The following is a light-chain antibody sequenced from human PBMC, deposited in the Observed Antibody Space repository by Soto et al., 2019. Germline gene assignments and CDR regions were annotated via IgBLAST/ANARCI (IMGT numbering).Light chain of an antibody. Sequence: SSELTQPPSVSVAPGKTARITCGGNNIGSKSVQWYQQKPGQAPVVVIYYDSDRPSGIPERFSGSNSGNTATLTISRVEDGDEADYYCQVWDSSSDHVVFGGGTKLTVL. CDR2: YDS. V-gene: IGLV3-21*04. CDR1: NIGSKS. J-gene: IGLJ2*01. CDR3: QVWDSSSDHVV.